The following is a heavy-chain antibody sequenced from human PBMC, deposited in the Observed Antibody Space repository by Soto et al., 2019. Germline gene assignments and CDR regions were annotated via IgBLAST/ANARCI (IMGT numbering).Heavy chain of an antibody. V-gene: IGHV1-18*01. CDR3: AXDGRIEGVDYYYYGMDV. CDR2: ISAYNGNT. D-gene: IGHD1-26*01. Sequence: ASVEVSCKASGYTFTTYGISWVRQAPGQGLEWMGWISAYNGNTNYAQKLQGRVTMTTDTSTSTAHMELRSLRSDDTAVYYCAXDGRIEGVDYYYYGMDVWGQGTTVTVSS. CDR1: GYTFTTYG. J-gene: IGHJ6*02.